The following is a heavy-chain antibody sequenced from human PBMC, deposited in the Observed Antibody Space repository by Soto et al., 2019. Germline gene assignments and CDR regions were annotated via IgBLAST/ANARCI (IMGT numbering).Heavy chain of an antibody. V-gene: IGHV3-66*01. CDR2: NYCGGTT. J-gene: IGHJ4*02. CDR3: ARDDDCSSTSCYGAFDY. CDR1: GFTVSSNY. Sequence: EVQLVEPGGGLVQPGGSLRLSCAASGFTVSSNYMSWVRQAPGRGLEWGSVNYCGGTTYYAGSVKGRFTIYRVNSKNTLYLQMNSLRAEDTAVYYCARDDDCSSTSCYGAFDYWGQGTLVTVSS. D-gene: IGHD2-2*01.